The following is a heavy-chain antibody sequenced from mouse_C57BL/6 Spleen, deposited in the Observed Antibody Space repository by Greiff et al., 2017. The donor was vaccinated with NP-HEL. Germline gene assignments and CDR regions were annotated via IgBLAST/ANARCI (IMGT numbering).Heavy chain of an antibody. CDR2: IYPGSGST. D-gene: IGHD1-1*01. V-gene: IGHV1-55*01. J-gene: IGHJ2*01. Sequence: VQLQQPGAELVKPGASVKMSCKASGYTFTSYWITWVKQRPGQGLEWIGDIYPGSGSTNYNEKFKSKATLTVDTSSSTAYMQLSSLTSEDSAVYYCARDYYGSSEGFDYWGQGTTLTVSS. CDR1: GYTFTSYW. CDR3: ARDYYGSSEGFDY.